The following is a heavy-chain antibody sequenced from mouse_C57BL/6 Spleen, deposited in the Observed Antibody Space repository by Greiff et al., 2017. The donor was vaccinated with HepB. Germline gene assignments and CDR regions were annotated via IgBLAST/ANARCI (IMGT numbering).Heavy chain of an antibody. CDR2: ISYDGSN. D-gene: IGHD1-1*01. CDR3: AGGSSFDY. CDR1: GYSITSGYY. V-gene: IGHV3-6*01. J-gene: IGHJ2*01. Sequence: ESGPGLVKPSQSLSLTCSVTGYSITSGYYWNWIRQFPGNKLEWMGYISYDGSNNYNPSLKNRISITRDTSKNQFFLELNSVTTEDTATYYCAGGSSFDYWGQGTTLTVSS.